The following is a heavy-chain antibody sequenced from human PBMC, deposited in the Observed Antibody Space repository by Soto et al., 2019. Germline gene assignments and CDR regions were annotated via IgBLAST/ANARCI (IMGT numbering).Heavy chain of an antibody. D-gene: IGHD2-8*02. V-gene: IGHV4-30-2*01. Sequence: PSETLSLTCAVSGGSISSGGYSWSWIRQPPGKGLEWIWYIYHSGSTNYNPSLKSRVTISVDTSKNQFSLKLTSVTAADTAVYYCARDKITGLFDYWGQGTLVTVSS. J-gene: IGHJ4*02. CDR1: GGSISSGGYS. CDR3: ARDKITGLFDY. CDR2: IYHSGST.